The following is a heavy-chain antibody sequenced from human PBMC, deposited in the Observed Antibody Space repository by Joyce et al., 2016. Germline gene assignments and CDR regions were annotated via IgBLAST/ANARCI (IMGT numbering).Heavy chain of an antibody. CDR2: IYYSGST. D-gene: IGHD7-27*01. V-gene: IGHV4-59*11. CDR3: ARGLGTPYGVDV. CDR1: GGSISIHY. J-gene: IGHJ6*02. Sequence: QVQLQESGPGLVKPSETLSLTCTVSGGSISIHYWSWIRQPPGKRLEWMGYIYYSGSTNSNPSLKSRVTISVDTSKNQFSLKLRSVSAADTAVYYCARGLGTPYGVDVWGQGTTVTVSS.